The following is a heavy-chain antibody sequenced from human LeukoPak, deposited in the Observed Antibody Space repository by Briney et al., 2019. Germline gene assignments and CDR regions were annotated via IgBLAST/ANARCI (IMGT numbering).Heavy chain of an antibody. J-gene: IGHJ5*02. Sequence: SETLSLTCTVSGGSISSSSYYWGWIRQPPGKGLEWIGSIYYSGSTYYNPSLKSRVTISVDTSKNQFSLKLSSVTAADTAVYYCALKSATWFDPWGQGTLVTVSS. CDR1: GGSISSSSYY. V-gene: IGHV4-39*01. CDR3: ALKSATWFDP. CDR2: IYYSGST.